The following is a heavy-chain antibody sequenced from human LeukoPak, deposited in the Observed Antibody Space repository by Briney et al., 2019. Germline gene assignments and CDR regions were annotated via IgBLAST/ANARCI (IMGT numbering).Heavy chain of an antibody. V-gene: IGHV3-48*03. Sequence: PGGSLRLSCAASGFTFSSYEMNWVRQAPGKGLEWVSFISSSGSSIYYADSVKGRFTISRDNVKNSLYLQMNSVRAEDTAVYYCARAVRRDDYWGQGTLVTVSS. J-gene: IGHJ4*02. CDR1: GFTFSSYE. CDR2: ISSSGSSI. D-gene: IGHD6-19*01. CDR3: ARAVRRDDY.